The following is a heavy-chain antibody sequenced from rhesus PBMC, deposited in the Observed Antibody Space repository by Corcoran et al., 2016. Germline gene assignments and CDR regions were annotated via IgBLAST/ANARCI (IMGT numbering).Heavy chain of an antibody. CDR3: AAIETVDY. J-gene: IGHJ4*01. CDR1: GGSISGYY. Sequence: QVQLQESGPGLVKPSATLSLTCAASGGSISGYYWSWIRQLPGEGREWIGRISGSVRRTDYNPSLKSRVTISTDTSKNQFSLKLSSVTAADTAVYYCAAIETVDYWGQGVLVTVSS. V-gene: IGHV4-173*01. D-gene: IGHD2-15*01. CDR2: ISGSVRRT.